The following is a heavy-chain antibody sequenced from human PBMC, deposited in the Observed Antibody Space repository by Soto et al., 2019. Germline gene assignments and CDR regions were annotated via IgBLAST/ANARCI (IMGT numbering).Heavy chain of an antibody. J-gene: IGHJ6*02. CDR3: ARVGNDYGDFPLYYYGMDV. Sequence: SATLSLTRTVSCGSIISYYWIWIRQPPGKGVEWIGYIYYSGSTNYNPSLKSRVTISVDTSKNQFSLKLSSVTAADTAVYYCARVGNDYGDFPLYYYGMDVWGQGTTVTVSS. D-gene: IGHD4-17*01. V-gene: IGHV4-59*01. CDR1: CGSIISYY. CDR2: IYYSGST.